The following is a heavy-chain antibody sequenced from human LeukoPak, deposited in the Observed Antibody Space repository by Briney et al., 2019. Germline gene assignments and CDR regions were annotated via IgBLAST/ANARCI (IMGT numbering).Heavy chain of an antibody. CDR2: ISNSGST. CDR3: GRDALVGYFSYYYMDV. D-gene: IGHD2-15*01. CDR1: GGFISSHY. J-gene: IGHJ6*03. V-gene: IGHV4-59*11. Sequence: PSETLSPTCTVSGGFISSHYWTWIRQSPVKGLEWIGDISNSGSTSYNPSLKSRVTISMDTSKNQFSLKLSSVTAADTAVYYCGRDALVGYFSYYYMDVWGKGTTVTVSS.